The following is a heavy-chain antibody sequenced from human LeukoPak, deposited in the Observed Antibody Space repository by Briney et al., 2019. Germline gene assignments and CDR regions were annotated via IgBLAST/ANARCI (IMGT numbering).Heavy chain of an antibody. Sequence: GASVKVSCKASGYTFTSYDINWVRQATGQGLEWMGWISAYNGNTNYAQKLQGRVTMTTDTSTSTAYTELRSLRSDDTAVYYCAVGKITMVRGVIITTLDYWGQGTLVTVSS. V-gene: IGHV1-18*01. J-gene: IGHJ4*02. CDR1: GYTFTSYD. CDR2: ISAYNGNT. D-gene: IGHD3-10*01. CDR3: AVGKITMVRGVIITTLDY.